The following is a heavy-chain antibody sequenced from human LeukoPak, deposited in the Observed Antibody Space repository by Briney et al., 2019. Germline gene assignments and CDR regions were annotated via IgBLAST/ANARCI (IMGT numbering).Heavy chain of an antibody. V-gene: IGHV3-7*01. CDR2: IKQDGSEK. J-gene: IGHJ4*02. CDR3: AREYSSGGDYAFDY. Sequence: GGSLRLSCAASGFTFSSYWMSWVRQAPGKGLEWVANIKQDGSEKYYVDSVKGRFTISRDNAKNSLYLQMNSLRAGDTAVYYCAREYSSGGDYAFDYWGQGNLVTVSS. CDR1: GFTFSSYW. D-gene: IGHD4-17*01.